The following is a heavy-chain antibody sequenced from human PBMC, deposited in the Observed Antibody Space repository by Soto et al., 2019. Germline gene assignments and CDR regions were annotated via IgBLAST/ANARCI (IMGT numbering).Heavy chain of an antibody. D-gene: IGHD5-18*01. CDR2: IYYSGST. CDR1: GGSISSYY. V-gene: IGHV4-59*01. Sequence: KSSETLSLTCTVSGGSISSYYWSWIRQPPGKGLEWIGYIYYSGSTNYNPSLKSRVTISVDTSKNQFSLKLSSVTAADTAVYYCARFHGYAFDYWGQGTLVTVSS. J-gene: IGHJ4*02. CDR3: ARFHGYAFDY.